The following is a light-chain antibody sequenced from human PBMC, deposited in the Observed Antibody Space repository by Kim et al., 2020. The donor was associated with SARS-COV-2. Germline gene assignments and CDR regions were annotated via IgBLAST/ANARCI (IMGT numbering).Light chain of an antibody. CDR3: QQRSAWPWT. J-gene: IGKJ1*01. V-gene: IGKV3-11*01. CDR1: QSVTTF. CDR2: NAS. Sequence: EIVLTQSPATLSLSPGQRATLSCRASQSVTTFLAWYQQKPGQAPRLLIYNASNRATGIAPRFSGSGSGTDFTLTISSLEPEDFAVCFCQQRSAWPWTFGQGTKVDLK.